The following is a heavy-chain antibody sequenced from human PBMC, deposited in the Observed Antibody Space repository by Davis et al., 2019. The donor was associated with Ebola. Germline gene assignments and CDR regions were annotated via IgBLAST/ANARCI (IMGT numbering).Heavy chain of an antibody. Sequence: PSETLSLTCTVSGGSISSYYWSWIRQPPGKGLEWIGYIYYSGSTYYNPSLKSRVTISVDTSKNQFSLKLSSVTAADTAVYYCARDQVGAFDIWGQGTMVTVSS. J-gene: IGHJ3*02. CDR2: IYYSGST. CDR1: GGSISSYY. D-gene: IGHD2-2*01. V-gene: IGHV4-59*12. CDR3: ARDQVGAFDI.